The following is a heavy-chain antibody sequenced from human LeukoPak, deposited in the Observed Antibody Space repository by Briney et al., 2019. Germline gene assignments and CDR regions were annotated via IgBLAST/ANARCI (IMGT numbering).Heavy chain of an antibody. D-gene: IGHD3-3*01. V-gene: IGHV1-69*05. Sequence: SVKVSCKASGGTFSSYAISWVRQAPGQGLEWMGGTILIFGTANYAQKFQGRVTITTDESTSTAYMELSSLRSEDTAVYYCASPGVAAGDYFDYWGQGTLVTVSS. CDR1: GGTFSSYA. J-gene: IGHJ4*02. CDR2: TILIFGTA. CDR3: ASPGVAAGDYFDY.